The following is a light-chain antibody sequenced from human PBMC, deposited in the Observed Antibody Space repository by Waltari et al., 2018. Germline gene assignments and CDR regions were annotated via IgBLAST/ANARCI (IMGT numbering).Light chain of an antibody. CDR2: STG. CDR3: LLYYGGVQLWV. J-gene: IGLJ3*02. CDR1: TGAVTSGYY. Sequence: QTVVTQEPSLTVSPGGTVTLTCASSTGAVTSGYYPNWFQQKPGQAPRALIYSTGNKHSWTPARLSGSLLGGKAALTLSGVQPEDEAEYYCLLYYGGVQLWVFGGGTKLTVL. V-gene: IGLV7-43*01.